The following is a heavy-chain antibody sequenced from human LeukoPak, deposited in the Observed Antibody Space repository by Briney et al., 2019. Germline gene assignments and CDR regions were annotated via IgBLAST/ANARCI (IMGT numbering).Heavy chain of an antibody. J-gene: IGHJ6*02. D-gene: IGHD4-23*01. CDR3: AKVLARGYGGPPGDYYYGMDV. Sequence: GGSLRLSCAASGFTFSSYAMSWVRQAPGKGLHWVSGISGSRVSTYYADSVKCRITIYRDNSKNTLYLQMNSLRDEDTAVYYCAKVLARGYGGPPGDYYYGMDVWGQGTTVTVSS. V-gene: IGHV3-23*01. CDR2: ISGSRVST. CDR1: GFTFSSYA.